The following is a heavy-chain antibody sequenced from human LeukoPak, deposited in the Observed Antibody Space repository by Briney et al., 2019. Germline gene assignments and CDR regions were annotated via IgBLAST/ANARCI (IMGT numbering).Heavy chain of an antibody. D-gene: IGHD3-16*02. CDR2: INPNSGGT. CDR3: ARDYRMAHMDV. Sequence: ASVKVSCKASGYTFTSYGISWVRQAPGQGLEWMGWINPNSGGTNYAQKFQGRVTITRDTSISTAYMELSRLRSDDTAVYYCARDYRMAHMDVWGKGTTVTVSS. CDR1: GYTFTSYG. V-gene: IGHV1-2*02. J-gene: IGHJ6*03.